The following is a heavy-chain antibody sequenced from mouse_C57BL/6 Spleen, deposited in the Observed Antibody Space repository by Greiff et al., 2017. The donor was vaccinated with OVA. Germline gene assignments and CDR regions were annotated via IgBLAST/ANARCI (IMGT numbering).Heavy chain of an antibody. CDR2: IHPNSGST. D-gene: IGHD1-1*01. CDR3: ARGNPYDFDY. V-gene: IGHV1-64*01. Sequence: VQLQQPGAELVQPGASVKLSCTASGYTFTSYWMHWVKQRPGQGLEWIGMIHPNSGSTNYNEKFKSKATLTVDKSSSTAYMQLSRLTSEDSAVYYCARGNPYDFDYWGQGTTLTVSS. CDR1: GYTFTSYW. J-gene: IGHJ2*01.